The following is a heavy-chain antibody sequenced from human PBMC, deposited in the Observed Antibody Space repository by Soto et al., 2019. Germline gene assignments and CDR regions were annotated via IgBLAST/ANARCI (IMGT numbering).Heavy chain of an antibody. V-gene: IGHV3-23*01. J-gene: IGHJ4*03. CDR3: ARDKDTSSWTGFDF. D-gene: IGHD1-1*01. Sequence: GWSLRLSCAASGFTFATYAMSWVRQAPGKGLEWVSAISATGISAHYADSVKGRVTISRDNSANTLSLEMSSLTAEDTAVYYCARDKDTSSWTGFDFWGHGPLVTVSS. CDR2: ISATGISA. CDR1: GFTFATYA.